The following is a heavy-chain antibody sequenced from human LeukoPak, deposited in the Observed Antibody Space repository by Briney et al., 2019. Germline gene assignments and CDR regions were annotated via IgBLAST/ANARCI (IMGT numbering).Heavy chain of an antibody. V-gene: IGHV1-46*01. CDR3: ARDRWHSGYYGKQLGY. D-gene: IGHD3-22*01. Sequence: VSVKVSCKASGYTFTSYYMHWVRQAPGQGLEWMGIINPSGGSTSYAQKFQGRVTMTRDTSTSTVYMELSSLRSEDTAVYYCARDRWHSGYYGKQLGYWGQGTLVTVSS. CDR1: GYTFTSYY. J-gene: IGHJ4*02. CDR2: INPSGGST.